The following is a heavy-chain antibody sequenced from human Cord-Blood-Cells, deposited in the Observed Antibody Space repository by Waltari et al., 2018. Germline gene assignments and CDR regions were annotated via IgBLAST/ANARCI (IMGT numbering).Heavy chain of an antibody. CDR1: GASVSSTSPA. CDR3: ARGSTNWNDASFDY. CDR2: TYYRSKWYN. Sequence: QVQLQQSGPGLVKPSQTLSLPCAIPGASVSSTSPAWNWIRQSPSRGLEWLGRTYYRSKWYNDYAVSVKSRITINPDTSKNQFSLQLNSVTPEDTAVYYCARGSTNWNDASFDYWGQGTLVTVSS. D-gene: IGHD1-1*01. V-gene: IGHV6-1*01. J-gene: IGHJ4*02.